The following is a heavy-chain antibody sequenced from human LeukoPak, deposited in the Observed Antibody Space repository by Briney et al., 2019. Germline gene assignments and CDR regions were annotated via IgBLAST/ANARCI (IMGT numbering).Heavy chain of an antibody. D-gene: IGHD6-13*01. Sequence: ASVRVSCKASGGTFSSYAISWVRQAPGQGLEWMGWISAYNGNTNYAQKLQGRVTMTTDTSTSTAYMELRSLRSDDTAVYYCARSSSWYDWFDPWGQGTLVTVSS. CDR1: GGTFSSYA. CDR3: ARSSSWYDWFDP. V-gene: IGHV1-18*01. J-gene: IGHJ5*02. CDR2: ISAYNGNT.